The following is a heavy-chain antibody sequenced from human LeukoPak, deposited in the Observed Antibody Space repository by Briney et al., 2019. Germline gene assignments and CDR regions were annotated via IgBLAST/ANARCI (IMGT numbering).Heavy chain of an antibody. Sequence: QTGGSLRLSCAASGFTFSSYGMSWVRQAPGKGLEWVSAISGSGGSTYYADSVKGRFTISRGNSKNTLYLQMNSLRAEDTAVYYCAKSVGGVVPNYFDYWGQGTLVTVSS. V-gene: IGHV3-23*01. J-gene: IGHJ4*02. CDR3: AKSVGGVVPNYFDY. CDR1: GFTFSSYG. D-gene: IGHD2-2*01. CDR2: ISGSGGST.